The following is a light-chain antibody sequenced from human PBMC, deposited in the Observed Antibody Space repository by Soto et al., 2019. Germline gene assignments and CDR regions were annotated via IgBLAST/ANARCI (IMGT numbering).Light chain of an antibody. J-gene: IGLJ2*01. Sequence: QSALTQPASVSGSPGQPITISCTGTSSDVGGYNYVSWYQQHPGKAPKLMIYDVSNRPSGVSNRFSGSKSGNTASLTISGLQAEDEDDYYCSSYTSSSTRVFGGGTKLTVL. CDR1: SSDVGGYNY. V-gene: IGLV2-14*01. CDR2: DVS. CDR3: SSYTSSSTRV.